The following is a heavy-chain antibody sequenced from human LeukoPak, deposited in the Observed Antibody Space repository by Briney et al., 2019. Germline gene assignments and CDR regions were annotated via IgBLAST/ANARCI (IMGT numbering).Heavy chain of an antibody. J-gene: IGHJ4*02. D-gene: IGHD5-24*01. V-gene: IGHV3-53*01. Sequence: GGSLRLSCAAYDFTVASTYMSWLRQAPGKGLEWFSTIYRRGNTFYADSVKGRFTISRDTSMKTLTLEMNSLGVEDTAVYYCARAVTDGYSLDFYFDFWGQGTLVTVSS. CDR1: DFTVASTY. CDR3: ARAVTDGYSLDFYFDF. CDR2: IYRRGNT.